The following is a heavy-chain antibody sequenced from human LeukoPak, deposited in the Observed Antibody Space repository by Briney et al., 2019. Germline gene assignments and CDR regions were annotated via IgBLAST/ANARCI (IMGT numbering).Heavy chain of an antibody. D-gene: IGHD2-15*01. V-gene: IGHV3-23*01. CDR1: GFTFSSYA. CDR3: AKGVRYCSGGSCYPPIDY. J-gene: IGHJ4*02. Sequence: GGSLRLSCAASGFTFSSYAMSWVRQAPGKGLEWFSAISGSGGSTYYADSVKGRFTISRDNSKNTLYLQMNSLRAEDTAVYYCAKGVRYCSGGSCYPPIDYWGQGTLVTVSS. CDR2: ISGSGGST.